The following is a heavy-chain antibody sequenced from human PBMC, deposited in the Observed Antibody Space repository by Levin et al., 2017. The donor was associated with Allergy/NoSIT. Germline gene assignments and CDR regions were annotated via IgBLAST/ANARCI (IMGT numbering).Heavy chain of an antibody. CDR1: GFTFSSYS. D-gene: IGHD2-2*02. J-gene: IGHJ5*02. V-gene: IGHV3-21*01. CDR3: ARGKDIVVVPAAIRGSWFDP. CDR2: ISSSSSYI. Sequence: SCAASGFTFSSYSMNWVRQAPGKGLEWVSSISSSSSYIYYADSVKGRFTISRDNAKNSLYLQMNSLRAEDTAVYYCARGKDIVVVPAAIRGSWFDPWGQGTLVTVSS.